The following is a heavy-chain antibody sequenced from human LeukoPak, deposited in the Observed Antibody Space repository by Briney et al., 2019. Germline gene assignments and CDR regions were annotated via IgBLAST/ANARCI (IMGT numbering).Heavy chain of an antibody. D-gene: IGHD3/OR15-3a*01. CDR1: GYSISSGYY. V-gene: IGHV4-38-2*02. CDR3: ARVGRTGYYMDIDY. J-gene: IGHJ4*02. Sequence: PSETLSLTCTVSGYSISSGYYWGWIRQPPGKGLEWIGSIYHSGSTYYNPSLKSRVTISVDTSKNQFSLKLSSVTAADTAVYYCARVGRTGYYMDIDYWGQGTLVTVSS. CDR2: IYHSGST.